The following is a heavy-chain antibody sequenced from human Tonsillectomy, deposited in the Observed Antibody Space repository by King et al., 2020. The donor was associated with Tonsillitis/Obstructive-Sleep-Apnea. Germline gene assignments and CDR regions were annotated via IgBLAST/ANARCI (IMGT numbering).Heavy chain of an antibody. J-gene: IGHJ3*02. CDR3: ARDDGYCNTTRCYDAFDI. CDR1: GFTFSNYW. D-gene: IGHD2-2*01. Sequence: VQLVESGGGLVQPGGSLRLSCAASGFTFSNYWMTWVRQAPGKGLEWVANIKQDGSVKHYVYSAEGRFTTSRDNAKNSLHLQMNSLRAEDTAVYYCARDDGYCNTTRCYDAFDIWGQGTKVTVST. V-gene: IGHV3-7*04. CDR2: IKQDGSVK.